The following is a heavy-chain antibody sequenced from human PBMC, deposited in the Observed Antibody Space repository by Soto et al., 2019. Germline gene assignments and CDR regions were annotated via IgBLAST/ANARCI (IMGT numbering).Heavy chain of an antibody. Sequence: GSLRLSCAASGFTVSSNYMSWVRQAPGKGLEWVSVIYSGGSTYYADSVKGRFTISRHNSKNTLYLQMNSLRAEDTAVFYCAREIQYYYDSSGYRALADWGQGTLVTVSS. CDR2: IYSGGST. J-gene: IGHJ4*02. V-gene: IGHV3-53*04. D-gene: IGHD3-22*01. CDR3: AREIQYYYDSSGYRALAD. CDR1: GFTVSSNY.